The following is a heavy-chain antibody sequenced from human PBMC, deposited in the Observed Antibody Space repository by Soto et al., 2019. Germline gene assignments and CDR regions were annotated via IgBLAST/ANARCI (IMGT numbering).Heavy chain of an antibody. J-gene: IGHJ1*01. CDR2: ISGSGGST. CDR3: AKGRSGPSKRGFGVVPAAIYYFQH. V-gene: IGHV3-23*01. D-gene: IGHD2-2*01. CDR1: GFTFSSYA. Sequence: GGSLRLSCAASGFTFSSYAMSLSSQAPGKGLEWVSAISGSGGSTYYADSVKGRFTISGDKSKTTLYLQMNSLRAEDTAVYYCAKGRSGPSKRGFGVVPAAIYYFQHWGQGTLVTVSS.